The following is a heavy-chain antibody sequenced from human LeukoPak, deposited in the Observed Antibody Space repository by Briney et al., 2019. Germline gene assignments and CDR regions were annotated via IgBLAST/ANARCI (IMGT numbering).Heavy chain of an antibody. D-gene: IGHD5-12*01. V-gene: IGHV1-2*02. CDR3: ARAKGYSGYDYWFDP. J-gene: IGHJ5*02. CDR1: GYTFTDYY. CDR2: INPNSGGT. Sequence: ASVKLSCKASGYTFTDYYMHWVRQAPGQGLEWMGWINPNSGGTKYAQKFQGRVTMTRDTSISIAYMELSRLRSDDTAVYYCARAKGYSGYDYWFDPWGQGTLVTVSS.